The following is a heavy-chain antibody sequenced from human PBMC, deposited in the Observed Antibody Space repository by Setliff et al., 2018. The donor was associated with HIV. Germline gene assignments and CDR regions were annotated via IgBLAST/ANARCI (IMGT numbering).Heavy chain of an antibody. CDR2: INTNTGSP. CDR1: GYTFTKYA. CDR3: ARDRPRNFDWSGNWFDP. V-gene: IGHV7-4-1*02. D-gene: IGHD3-9*01. Sequence: GASVKVSCKASGYTFTKYAMSWVRQAPGQGLEWVGWINTNTGSPTYAQGLTGRFVFSLDTSVSTAYLQISSLKAEDTAVYYCARDRPRNFDWSGNWFDPWGQGTLVTVSS. J-gene: IGHJ5*02.